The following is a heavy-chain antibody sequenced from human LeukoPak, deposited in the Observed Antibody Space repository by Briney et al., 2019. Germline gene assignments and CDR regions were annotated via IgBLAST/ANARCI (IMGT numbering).Heavy chain of an antibody. D-gene: IGHD6-13*01. CDR2: INHSGST. Sequence: SETLSLTCAVYGGSFSGYYWSWIRQPPGKGLEWIGEINHSGSTNYNPSLKSRVTISVDTSKNQFSLKLSSVTAADTAVYYCARVGCSSWYKSPRNWFDPWGQGTLVTFSS. CDR3: ARVGCSSWYKSPRNWFDP. CDR1: GGSFSGYY. V-gene: IGHV4-34*01. J-gene: IGHJ5*02.